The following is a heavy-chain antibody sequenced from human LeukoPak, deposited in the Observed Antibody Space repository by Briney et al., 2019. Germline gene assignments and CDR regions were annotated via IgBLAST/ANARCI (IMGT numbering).Heavy chain of an antibody. V-gene: IGHV4-30-2*01. Sequence: SGTLSLTCAVSGGSISSGGYSWSWIRQPPGKGLEWIGYIYHSGSTYYNPSLKSRVTISVDRSKNQFSLKLSSVTAADTAVYYCARGRFGENTDAFDIWGQGTMVTVSS. J-gene: IGHJ3*02. CDR1: GGSISSGGYS. D-gene: IGHD3-10*01. CDR2: IYHSGST. CDR3: ARGRFGENTDAFDI.